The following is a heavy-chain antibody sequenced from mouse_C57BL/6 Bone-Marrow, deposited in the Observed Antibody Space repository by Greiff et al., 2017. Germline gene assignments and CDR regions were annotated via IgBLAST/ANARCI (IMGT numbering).Heavy chain of an antibody. V-gene: IGHV14-3*01. D-gene: IGHD1-1*01. CDR2: IDPANGNT. J-gene: IGHJ4*01. Sequence: VQLKQSVAELVRPGASVKLSCTASGFNIKNTYMHWVKQRPEQGLEWIGRIDPANGNTKYAPKFKGKATITADTSSNTAYLQLSSLTSEDTAIYYCARDYYYDGRAMDYWGQGTSVTVSS. CDR1: GFNIKNTY. CDR3: ARDYYYDGRAMDY.